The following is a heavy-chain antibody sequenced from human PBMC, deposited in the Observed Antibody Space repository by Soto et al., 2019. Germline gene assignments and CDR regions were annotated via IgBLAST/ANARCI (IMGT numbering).Heavy chain of an antibody. CDR1: GXNLGAFS. D-gene: IGHD1-20*01. V-gene: IGHV3-23*01. Sequence: GSLRLACAASGXNLGAFSVNWVRQAPGKGLEWVSGISVSDAFIYYADSVSGRFSISRYASENILYLQMNSLIVDDTALYYCTRETVAGITGLDYWGPGTLVTVPQ. J-gene: IGHJ4*02. CDR3: TRETVAGITGLDY. CDR2: ISVSDAFI.